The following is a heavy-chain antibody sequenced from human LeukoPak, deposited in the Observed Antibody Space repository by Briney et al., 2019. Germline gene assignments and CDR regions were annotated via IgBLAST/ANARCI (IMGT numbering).Heavy chain of an antibody. J-gene: IGHJ5*02. CDR1: GFTFSSYA. CDR3: AREALSSNWFDP. V-gene: IGHV3-30*04. D-gene: IGHD6-13*01. Sequence: PGRSLRLSCAASGFTFSSYAMHWVRQAPGKGLEWVAVISYDGSNKYYADSVKGRFTISRDNSKNTLYLQMNSLRAEDTAVYYCAREALSSNWFDPWGQGTLVTVSS. CDR2: ISYDGSNK.